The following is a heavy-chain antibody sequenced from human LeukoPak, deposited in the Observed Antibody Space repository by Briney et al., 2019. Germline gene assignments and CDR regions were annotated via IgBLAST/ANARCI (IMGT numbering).Heavy chain of an antibody. CDR2: IYSGGST. V-gene: IGHV3-53*01. D-gene: IGHD7-27*01. Sequence: AGGSLRLSCAASGFTVSSNYMSWVRQAPGKGLEWVSVIYSGGSTYYADSVKGRFTISSDNSKNTLYLQMNSLRAEDTAVYYCARELGNYYYYYGMDVWGQGTTVTVSS. CDR1: GFTVSSNY. J-gene: IGHJ6*02. CDR3: ARELGNYYYYYGMDV.